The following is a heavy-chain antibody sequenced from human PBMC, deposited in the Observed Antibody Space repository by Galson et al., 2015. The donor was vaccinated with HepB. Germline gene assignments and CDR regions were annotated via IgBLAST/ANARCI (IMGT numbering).Heavy chain of an antibody. CDR1: GFTFSKYS. CDR3: ESSFQGHRFTTY. D-gene: IGHD1-1*01. V-gene: IGHV3-48*02. Sequence: SLRLSCAASGFTFSKYSMNWVRQAPGKGLEWISYISGPGGSIYYADSVKGRFTIFRDNGRNSLFLQMNSLRDDDTAVYYCESSFQGHRFTTYWRHGTLVSVSS. CDR2: ISGPGGSI. J-gene: IGHJ4*01.